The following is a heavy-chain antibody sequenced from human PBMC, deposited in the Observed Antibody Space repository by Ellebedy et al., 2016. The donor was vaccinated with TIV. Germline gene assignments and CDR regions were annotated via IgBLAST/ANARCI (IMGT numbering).Heavy chain of an antibody. CDR3: ARDRTPGDGYWVFDY. CDR1: GFTVSSNY. V-gene: IGHV3-53*01. J-gene: IGHJ4*02. D-gene: IGHD5-18*01. CDR2: IVGSGAQ. Sequence: PGGSLRLSCAASGFTVSSNYMSWVRQAPGKGLEWVSGIVGSGAQKYADSVKGRFTISRDNSKSTVDLQMNSLRAEDTAVYFCARDRTPGDGYWVFDYWGQGTLVTVSS.